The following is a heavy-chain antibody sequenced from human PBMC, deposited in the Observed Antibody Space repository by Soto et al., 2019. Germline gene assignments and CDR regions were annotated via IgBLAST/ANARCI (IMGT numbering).Heavy chain of an antibody. CDR2: IYYSGST. V-gene: IGHV4-59*01. J-gene: IGHJ5*02. Sequence: SETPSLTCTVSGGSISSYYWSWIRQPPGKGLEWIGYIYYSGSTNYNPSLKSRVTISVDTSKNQFSLKLSSVTAADTAVYYCAGSGSPMYNWFDPWGQGTLVTVSS. CDR3: AGSGSPMYNWFDP. CDR1: GGSISSYY. D-gene: IGHD3-10*02.